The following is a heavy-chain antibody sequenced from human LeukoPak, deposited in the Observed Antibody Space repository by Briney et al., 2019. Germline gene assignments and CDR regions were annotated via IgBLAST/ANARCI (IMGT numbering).Heavy chain of an antibody. CDR1: GFTFSSYW. D-gene: IGHD3-22*01. V-gene: IGHV3-74*01. CDR3: ARDLELDYYDSRGYDY. Sequence: GGSLRLPCAASGFTFSSYWMHWVRQVPGKGLVWVSRINSDESNTRYADSVKGRFTLSSDNAKHTLYLKMNSLRAEDTAVYYCARDLELDYYDSRGYDYWGQGTLVIVSS. J-gene: IGHJ4*02. CDR2: INSDESNT.